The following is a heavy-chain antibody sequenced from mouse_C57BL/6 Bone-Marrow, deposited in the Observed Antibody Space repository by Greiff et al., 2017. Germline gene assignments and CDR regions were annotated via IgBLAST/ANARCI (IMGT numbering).Heavy chain of an antibody. CDR3: ASYYCGSCYVFDY. CDR1: GYTFTSYW. V-gene: IGHV1-64*01. Sequence: QVQLQQSGAELVKPGASVKLSCKASGYTFTSYWMHWVKQRPGQGLEWIGMIHPNGGSTNYTEKFKSKATMTVDTSSSTAYMQLSSLTSEDSAVYYCASYYCGSCYVFDYWGQGTTLTVSS. D-gene: IGHD1-1*01. CDR2: IHPNGGST. J-gene: IGHJ2*01.